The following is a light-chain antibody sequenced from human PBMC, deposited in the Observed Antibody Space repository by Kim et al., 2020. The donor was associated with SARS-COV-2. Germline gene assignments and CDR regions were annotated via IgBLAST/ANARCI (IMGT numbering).Light chain of an antibody. V-gene: IGLV4-69*01. Sequence: QLVLTQSPSASASLGASVKLTCTLSSGHSSYAIAWHQQQPEKGPRYLMKLNSDGSHSKGDGIPDRFSGSSSGAERYLTISSLQSEDEADYCCQTWGTGIFGGGTQLTVL. CDR3: QTWGTGI. CDR2: LNSDGSH. J-gene: IGLJ2*01. CDR1: SGHSSYA.